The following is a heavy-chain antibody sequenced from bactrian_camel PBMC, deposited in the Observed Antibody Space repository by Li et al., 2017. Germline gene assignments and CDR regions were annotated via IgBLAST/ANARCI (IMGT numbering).Heavy chain of an antibody. CDR1: AYIWEQCG. CDR2: VRRDSTI. J-gene: IGHJ4*01. CDR3: AALNSSAGGRFAWCSDF. V-gene: IGHV3S63*01. D-gene: IGHD1*01. Sequence: LVESGGGSVQAGGSLKLSCAGSAYIWEQCGMGWYLQAAGKEVNVVSVRRDSTIIYADSVKGRFSISHDVTKNTVYLQMDSLKADDTGMYYCAALNSSAGGRFAWCSDFRGRGTQVTVS.